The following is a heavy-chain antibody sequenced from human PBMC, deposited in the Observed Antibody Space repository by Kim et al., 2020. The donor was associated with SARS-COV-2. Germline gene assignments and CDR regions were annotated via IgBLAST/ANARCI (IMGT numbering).Heavy chain of an antibody. CDR3: ARDGTATYYYGMDV. Sequence: GGSLRLSCAASGFTFSSYDMHWVRQAPGKGLEWVAAISYDGSKKYYADSVKGRFTISRDNSKTTLYLQMSSLRAEDTAMYYCARDGTATYYYGMDVWGQGTTVTVSS. CDR1: GFTFSSYD. D-gene: IGHD6-13*01. V-gene: IGHV3-30*04. CDR2: ISYDGSKK. J-gene: IGHJ6*02.